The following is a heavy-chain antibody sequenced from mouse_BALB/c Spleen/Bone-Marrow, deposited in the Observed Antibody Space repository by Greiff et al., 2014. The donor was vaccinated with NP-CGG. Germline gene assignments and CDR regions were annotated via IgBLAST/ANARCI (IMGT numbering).Heavy chain of an antibody. CDR3: ARWGAYFDY. V-gene: IGHV1-61*01. CDR1: GYTFTSYW. Sequence: QVQLQQSGAELVRPGTPAKLSCKASGYTFTSYWMNWVKQRPGRGLEWIGRIGPSDSGTHYNQKFKDKATLTVDKSSSTAYIQLSSLTSEDSAVYYCARWGAYFDYWGQGTTLTVSS. J-gene: IGHJ2*01. CDR2: IGPSDSGT.